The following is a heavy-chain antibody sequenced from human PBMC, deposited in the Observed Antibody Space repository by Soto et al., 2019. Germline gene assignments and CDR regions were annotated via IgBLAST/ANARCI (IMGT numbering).Heavy chain of an antibody. J-gene: IGHJ4*02. CDR3: ASGDSNSWSDF. CDR1: GFTFRSYA. Sequence: GGSLRLSWAASGFTFRSYAMDWVRQAPGKGLEWVAVISYDGTNKYYADSVKGRFTISRDNSKNTLSLQMNSLRPEDTAVYYCASGDSNSWSDFCGQGSLVTVSA. CDR2: ISYDGTNK. D-gene: IGHD6-13*01. V-gene: IGHV3-30*01.